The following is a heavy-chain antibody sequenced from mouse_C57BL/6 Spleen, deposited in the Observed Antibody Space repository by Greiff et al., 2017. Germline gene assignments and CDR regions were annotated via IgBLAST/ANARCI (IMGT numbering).Heavy chain of an antibody. D-gene: IGHD1-1*01. Sequence: EVQLVESGPGLVKPSQSLSLTCSVTGYSITSGYYWNWIRQFPGNKLEWMGYISYDGSNNYNPSLKNRISITRDTSKNQFFLKLNSVTTEDTATYYCARTYYYGSNWYFDVWGTGTTVTVSS. CDR3: ARTYYYGSNWYFDV. CDR2: ISYDGSN. V-gene: IGHV3-6*01. J-gene: IGHJ1*03. CDR1: GYSITSGYY.